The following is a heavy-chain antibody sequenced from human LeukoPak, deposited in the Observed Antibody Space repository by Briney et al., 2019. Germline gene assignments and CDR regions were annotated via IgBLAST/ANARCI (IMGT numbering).Heavy chain of an antibody. Sequence: GASVKVSCKASGYTFTSYYMHWVRQAPGQGLEWMGIINPSGGSTSYAQKFQGRVIMTRDTSTSTVYMELSSLRSEDTAVYYCARADLPSITMPMRAFDIWGQGTMVTVSS. CDR2: INPSGGST. D-gene: IGHD3-10*01. J-gene: IGHJ3*02. CDR3: ARADLPSITMPMRAFDI. CDR1: GYTFTSYY. V-gene: IGHV1-46*01.